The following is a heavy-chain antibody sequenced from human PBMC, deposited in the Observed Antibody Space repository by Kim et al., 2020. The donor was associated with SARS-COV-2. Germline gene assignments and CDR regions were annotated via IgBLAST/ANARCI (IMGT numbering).Heavy chain of an antibody. Sequence: SETLSLTCTVSGGSISSGGYYWSWIRQHPGKGLEWIGYIYYSGSTYYNPSLKSRVTISVDTSKNQFSLKLSSVTAADTAVYYCARSSIAALYYGMDVWGQGTTVTVSS. J-gene: IGHJ6*02. CDR3: ARSSIAALYYGMDV. CDR1: GGSISSGGYY. V-gene: IGHV4-31*03. CDR2: IYYSGST. D-gene: IGHD6-6*01.